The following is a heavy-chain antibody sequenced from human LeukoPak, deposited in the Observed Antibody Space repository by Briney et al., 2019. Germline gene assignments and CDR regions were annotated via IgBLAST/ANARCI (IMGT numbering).Heavy chain of an antibody. CDR1: GFTFSTYY. CDR2: IKQDGSDK. V-gene: IGHV3-7*01. D-gene: IGHD4-11*01. Sequence: GGSLRLSCAASGFTFSTYYMSWVRQAPGKGLEWVDNIKQDGSDKSYVDSAKGRFTIARDNATNSLYLQMNSLRAEDTAVYYCARKESNYVTHLDYWGQGPLVTFSS. J-gene: IGHJ4*02. CDR3: ARKESNYVTHLDY.